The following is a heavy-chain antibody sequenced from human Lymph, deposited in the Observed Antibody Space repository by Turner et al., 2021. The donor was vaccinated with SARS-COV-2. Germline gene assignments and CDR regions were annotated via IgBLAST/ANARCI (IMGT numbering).Heavy chain of an antibody. Sequence: EVQLVASGGGWVRPGGSLRLSCAAAGFTFNNSWMRWVRQAQGKGLEWVGSIRSKTDGGTTDDAAPVKGRFTISRDDSKNTLYLQRNSLKTEDTAVYYCTTDPGQLVPYFDYWGQGTLVTVSS. CDR3: TTDPGQLVPYFDY. CDR1: GFTFNNSW. J-gene: IGHJ4*02. D-gene: IGHD6-6*01. CDR2: IRSKTDGGTT. V-gene: IGHV3-15*01.